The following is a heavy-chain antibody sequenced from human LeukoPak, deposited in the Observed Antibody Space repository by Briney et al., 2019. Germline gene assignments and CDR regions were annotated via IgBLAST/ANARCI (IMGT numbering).Heavy chain of an antibody. D-gene: IGHD3-3*01. V-gene: IGHV3-30-3*01. CDR1: GFTFSSYA. J-gene: IGHJ4*02. CDR3: ARGDPNYDFCSGENLDY. Sequence: GGSLRLSCAASGFTFSSYAMHWVREAPGKGREWGAVISYDGSNKYYGDSVKGRFTISRDNSKNTLYLQMNSLRAEDTAVYYCARGDPNYDFCSGENLDYWGQGTLVTVSS. CDR2: ISYDGSNK.